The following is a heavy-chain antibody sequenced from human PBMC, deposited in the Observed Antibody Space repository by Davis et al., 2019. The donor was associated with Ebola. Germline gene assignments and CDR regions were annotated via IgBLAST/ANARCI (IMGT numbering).Heavy chain of an antibody. CDR3: ARDRGYDSSGYADWYFDL. D-gene: IGHD3-22*01. CDR1: GFTFSSYG. Sequence: PGGSLRLSCAASGFTFSSYGMHWVRQAPGKGLEWVSSISSSSSYIYYADSVKGRFTISRDNAKNSLYLQMNSLRAEDTAVYYCARDRGYDSSGYADWYFDLWGRGTLVTVSS. V-gene: IGHV3-21*01. CDR2: ISSSSSYI. J-gene: IGHJ2*01.